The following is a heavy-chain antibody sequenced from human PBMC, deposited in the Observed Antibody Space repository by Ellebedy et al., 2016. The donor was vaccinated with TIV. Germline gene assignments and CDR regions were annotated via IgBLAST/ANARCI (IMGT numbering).Heavy chain of an antibody. CDR3: ARGPRITIFGVVGWFNP. J-gene: IGHJ5*02. CDR2: IYSGGST. Sequence: GESLKISXAASGFTVSSSYMSWVRQAPGKGLEWVSVIYSGGSTYYADSVKGRFTISRDNSKNTLYLQMNSLRAEDTAVYYCARGPRITIFGVVGWFNPWGQGTLVTVSS. V-gene: IGHV3-53*01. CDR1: GFTVSSSY. D-gene: IGHD3-3*01.